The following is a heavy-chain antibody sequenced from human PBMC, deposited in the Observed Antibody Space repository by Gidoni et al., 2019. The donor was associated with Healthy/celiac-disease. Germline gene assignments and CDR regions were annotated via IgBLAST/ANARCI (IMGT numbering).Heavy chain of an antibody. CDR2: IKQDGSEK. Sequence: EVQLVESGGGVVQPGGSLRLSCAASGFTFSSYWMSWVRQDPGKGLEWVAKIKQDGSEKYYVDSVKGRFTISRDNAKNSLYLQMNSLRAEDTAVYYCARDEGAAGPRIDYWGQGTLVTVSS. CDR3: ARDEGAAGPRIDY. CDR1: GFTFSSYW. V-gene: IGHV3-7*03. D-gene: IGHD6-13*01. J-gene: IGHJ4*02.